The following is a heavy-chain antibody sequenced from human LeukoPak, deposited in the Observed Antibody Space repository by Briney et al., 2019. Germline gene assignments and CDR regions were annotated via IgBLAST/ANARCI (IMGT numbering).Heavy chain of an antibody. D-gene: IGHD2-15*01. Sequence: GGSLRLSCAASGFTFSGYAMSWVRQAPGKGLEWVSAISGSGGSTYYADSVKGRFTISRDNSKNTLYLQMNSLRAEDTAVYYCAKGVRLGYCSGGSCYPDYWGQGTLVTVSS. J-gene: IGHJ4*02. V-gene: IGHV3-23*01. CDR1: GFTFSGYA. CDR3: AKGVRLGYCSGGSCYPDY. CDR2: ISGSGGST.